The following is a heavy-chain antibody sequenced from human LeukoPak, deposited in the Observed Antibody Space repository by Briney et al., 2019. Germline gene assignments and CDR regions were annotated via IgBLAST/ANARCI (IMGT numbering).Heavy chain of an antibody. CDR1: GFTFSYVW. V-gene: IGHV3-15*01. CDR2: ITTTAHGATT. Sequence: GSLRLSCAASGFTFSYVWMSWVRQAPGKGLEWVGRITTTAHGATTEYAAPVKGRFTISRDDSKNTVYLQMNSLKTEDTAVYYCSEGLDYWGQGTLVTVSS. CDR3: SEGLDY. J-gene: IGHJ4*02.